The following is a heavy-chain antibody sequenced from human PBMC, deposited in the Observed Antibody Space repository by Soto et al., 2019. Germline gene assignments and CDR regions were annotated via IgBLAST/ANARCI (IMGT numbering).Heavy chain of an antibody. CDR1: GGTFSSYA. J-gene: IGHJ3*02. D-gene: IGHD2-8*01. CDR2: IIPIIGTA. Sequence: QVQLVQSGAEVKKPGSSVKVSCKASGGTFSSYAISWVRQAPGQGLEWMGGIIPIIGTANYAQKFQGRVTITADKSTSTAYMELSSLRSEDTAVYYCARGGIVLMVYANSYAFDIWGQGTMVTVSS. CDR3: ARGGIVLMVYANSYAFDI. V-gene: IGHV1-69*06.